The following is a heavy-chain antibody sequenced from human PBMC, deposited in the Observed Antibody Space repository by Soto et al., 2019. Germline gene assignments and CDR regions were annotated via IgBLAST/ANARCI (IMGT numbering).Heavy chain of an antibody. CDR2: IYYSGST. D-gene: IGHD3-3*01. CDR1: GGSISSSSYY. CDR3: ARHENHTYYDFWSGYENWFDP. Sequence: PSETLSLTCTVSGGSISSSSYYWGWIRQPPGKGLEWIGSIYYSGSTYYNPSLKSRVTISVDTSKNQFSLKLSSVTAADTAVYYCARHENHTYYDFWSGYENWFDPWGQGTLVTVSS. J-gene: IGHJ5*02. V-gene: IGHV4-39*01.